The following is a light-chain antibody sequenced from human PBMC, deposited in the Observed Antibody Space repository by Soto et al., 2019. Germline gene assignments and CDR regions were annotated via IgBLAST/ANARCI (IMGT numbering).Light chain of an antibody. V-gene: IGKV1-8*01. CDR3: QQHHSYPST. CDR1: QGISSY. J-gene: IGKJ5*01. Sequence: IRMPQSPSSLSASTGDRVTITCRASQGISSYLAWYQQKPGKAPKLLIYAASTLQSGVPSRFSGSGSGTDFTLTISCLQSEDFATYYCQQHHSYPSTFAPGTRLAI. CDR2: AAS.